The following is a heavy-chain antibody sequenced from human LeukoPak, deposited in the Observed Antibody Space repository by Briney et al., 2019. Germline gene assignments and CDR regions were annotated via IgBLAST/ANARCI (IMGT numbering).Heavy chain of an antibody. J-gene: IGHJ4*02. D-gene: IGHD6-13*01. CDR1: GFTFSSHG. Sequence: GGSLRLSCAASGFTFSSHGMSWVRQAPGKGLEWVSTISGSGDNTYYADSVKGRFTISRDNSKNTLYLQMNSLRAEDTAVYYCARGLRQLARMWYYFDYWGQGTLVTVSS. V-gene: IGHV3-23*01. CDR2: ISGSGDNT. CDR3: ARGLRQLARMWYYFDY.